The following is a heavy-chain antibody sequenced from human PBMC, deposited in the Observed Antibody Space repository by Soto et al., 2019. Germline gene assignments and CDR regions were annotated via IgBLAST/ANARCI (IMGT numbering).Heavy chain of an antibody. CDR2: IYPGDSDT. V-gene: IGHV5-51*01. Sequence: VQLVQSGAEVKEPGESLKISCKASGYSFTTYWIGWVRQMPGKGLEWMGIIYPGDSDTRYSPSFQGQVTISADKSINTAYLQWSSLKASDTAVYYCARHMRYISWTSSYYYYGMDVWGQGTTVTVSS. J-gene: IGHJ6*02. CDR1: GYSFTTYW. D-gene: IGHD6-6*01. CDR3: ARHMRYISWTSSYYYYGMDV.